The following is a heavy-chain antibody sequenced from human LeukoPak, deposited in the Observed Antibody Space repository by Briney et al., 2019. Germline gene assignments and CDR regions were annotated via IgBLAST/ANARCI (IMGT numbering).Heavy chain of an antibody. CDR3: ARGRESSSWYSPVPDY. J-gene: IGHJ4*02. CDR2: MNPNSGNT. CDR1: GYTFTSYD. D-gene: IGHD6-13*01. V-gene: IGHV1-8*01. Sequence: ASVKVSCKASGYTFTSYDINWVRQATGQGLEWMGWMNPNSGNTGYAQKFQGRVTMTRNTSISTAYMELSSLRSEDTAVYYCARGRESSSWYSPVPDYWGQGTLVTVSS.